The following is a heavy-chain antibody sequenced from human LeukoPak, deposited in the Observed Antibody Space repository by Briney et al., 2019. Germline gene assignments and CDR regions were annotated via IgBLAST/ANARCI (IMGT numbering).Heavy chain of an antibody. J-gene: IGHJ3*02. CDR3: ARDRYTMVRGAFDAFDI. CDR1: GFTFSSYG. CDR2: IRYDGSNK. Sequence: PGGSLRLSCAASGFTFSSYGMHWVRQAPGKGLEWVAFIRYDGSNKYYADSVKGRFTISRDNAKNSLYLQMNSLRAEDTAVYYCARDRYTMVRGAFDAFDIWGQGTMVTVSS. V-gene: IGHV3-30*02. D-gene: IGHD3-10*01.